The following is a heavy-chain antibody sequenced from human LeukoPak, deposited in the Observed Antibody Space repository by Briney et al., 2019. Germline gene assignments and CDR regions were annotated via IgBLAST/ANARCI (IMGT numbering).Heavy chain of an antibody. V-gene: IGHV1-69*13. Sequence: ASVXVXCKASGGTFSSYAISWVRQAPGQGLXWMXGIIPIFGTANYAQKFQGRVTITADESTSTAYMELSSLRSEDTAVYYCARSPGGYDITHFDYWGQGTLVTVSS. J-gene: IGHJ4*02. CDR2: IIPIFGTA. CDR1: GGTFSSYA. CDR3: ARSPGGYDITHFDY. D-gene: IGHD3-9*01.